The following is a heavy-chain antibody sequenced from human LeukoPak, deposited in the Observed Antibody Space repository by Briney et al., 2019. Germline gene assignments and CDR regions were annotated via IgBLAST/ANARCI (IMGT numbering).Heavy chain of an antibody. CDR2: IYYSGST. D-gene: IGHD3-10*01. J-gene: IGHJ6*02. V-gene: IGHV4-39*07. CDR1: GVSISSSDYY. Sequence: SETLSLTCTVSGVSISSSDYYWGWLRQPPGKGLEWIGTIYYSGSTYYNPSLKSRVTISVDTSKNQFSLKLSSVTAADTAVYYCARGRRGSGSAFGVDVWGQGTTVIVSS. CDR3: ARGRRGSGSAFGVDV.